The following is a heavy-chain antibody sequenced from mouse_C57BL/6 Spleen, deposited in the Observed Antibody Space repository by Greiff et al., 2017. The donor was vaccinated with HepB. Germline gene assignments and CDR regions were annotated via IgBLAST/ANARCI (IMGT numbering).Heavy chain of an antibody. CDR2: IDPSDSYT. CDR3: AGGSSAWFDY. Sequence: QVQLQQPGAELVMPGASVKLSCKASGYTFTSYWMHWVKQRPGQGLEWIGEIDPSDSYTNYNQKFKGKSTLTVDKSSSTAYMQLSSLTSEDSAVYCCAGGSSAWFDYWGQGTLVTVSS. J-gene: IGHJ3*01. CDR1: GYTFTSYW. V-gene: IGHV1-69*01. D-gene: IGHD1-1*01.